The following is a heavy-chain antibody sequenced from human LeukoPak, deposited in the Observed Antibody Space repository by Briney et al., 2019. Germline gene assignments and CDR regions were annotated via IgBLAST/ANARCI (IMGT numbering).Heavy chain of an antibody. CDR2: IKQDGSEK. D-gene: IGHD5-24*01. V-gene: IGHV3-7*01. Sequence: GGSLRLSCAASGFTFSSYWMSWVRQAPGKGLEWVANIKQDGSEKYYVDSVKGRFTISRDNAKNSLYLQMNSLRAEDTAVHYCAREVGDGYEASFDYWGQGTLVTVSS. CDR1: GFTFSSYW. J-gene: IGHJ4*02. CDR3: AREVGDGYEASFDY.